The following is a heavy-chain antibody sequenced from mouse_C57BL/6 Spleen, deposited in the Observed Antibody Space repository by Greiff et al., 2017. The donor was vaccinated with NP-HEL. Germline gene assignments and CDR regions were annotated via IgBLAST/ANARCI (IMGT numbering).Heavy chain of an antibody. V-gene: IGHV1-50*01. J-gene: IGHJ2*01. D-gene: IGHD1-1*01. CDR1: GYTFTSYW. Sequence: VQLQQPGAELVKPGASVKLSCKASGYTFTSYWMQWVKQRPGQGLEWIGEIDPSDSYTTYNQKFKGKATLTVDTSSSTAYMQLSSLTSEDSAVYYCARRSHYYGSSCDYWGQGTTLTVSS. CDR2: IDPSDSYT. CDR3: ARRSHYYGSSCDY.